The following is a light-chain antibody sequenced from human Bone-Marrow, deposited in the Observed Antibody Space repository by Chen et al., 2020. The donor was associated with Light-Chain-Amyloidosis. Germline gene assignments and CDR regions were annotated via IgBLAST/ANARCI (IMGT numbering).Light chain of an antibody. V-gene: IGLV4-69*01. CDR1: SGHSNYA. CDR2: LNSGGSH. Sequence: QLVVTQSPSASASLGASVKLTCTLSSGHSNYAVAWHQQQPEKGPRYLMKLNSGGSHNKGDGIPDRFSGSSSGAERYLTISSLQSEDEADYFCQTWGTGIQVFGGGTKLTVL. CDR3: QTWGTGIQV. J-gene: IGLJ3*02.